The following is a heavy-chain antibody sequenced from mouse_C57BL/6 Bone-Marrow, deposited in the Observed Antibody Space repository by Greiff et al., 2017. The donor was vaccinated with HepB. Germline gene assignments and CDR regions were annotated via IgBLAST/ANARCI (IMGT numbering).Heavy chain of an antibody. J-gene: IGHJ3*01. Sequence: VQLQQPGAELVMPGASVKLSCKASGYTFTSYWMHWVKQRPGQGLEWIGEIDPSDSYTNYNQKFKGKSTLTVDKSSSTAYMQLSSLTSEDSAVYYCARGLLRLAWFAYRGQGTLVTVSA. CDR2: IDPSDSYT. CDR3: ARGLLRLAWFAY. D-gene: IGHD2-3*01. CDR1: GYTFTSYW. V-gene: IGHV1-69*01.